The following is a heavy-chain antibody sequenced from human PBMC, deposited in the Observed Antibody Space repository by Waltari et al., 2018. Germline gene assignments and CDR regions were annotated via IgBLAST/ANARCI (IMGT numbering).Heavy chain of an antibody. V-gene: IGHV1-69*05. J-gene: IGHJ4*02. CDR3: ARGLRYSYGYSYYFDY. CDR1: GGTLSSYA. D-gene: IGHD5-18*01. Sequence: QVQLVQSGAEVKKPGSWVKVSCKAPGGTLSSYAISWVRQAPGQGLEWMGGISPICGTANYAQKFQGRVTITTDESTSTAYMELSSLRSEDTAVYYCARGLRYSYGYSYYFDYWGQGTLVTVSS. CDR2: ISPICGTA.